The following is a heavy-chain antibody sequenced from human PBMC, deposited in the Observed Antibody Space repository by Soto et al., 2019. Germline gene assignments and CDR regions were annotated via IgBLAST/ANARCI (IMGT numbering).Heavy chain of an antibody. V-gene: IGHV4-31*03. CDR2: TSNSGST. Sequence: QVQLQESGPGLVKPSQTLSLTFTVSGGSITSSGYYWSWIRQHPGEGLEWIGFTSNSGSTSYNPSLKSRVTISVDTSSNQFSLNLKSVTAADTAVYYCARAGGSTKVDYWGQGTLVTVSP. CDR3: ARAGGSTKVDY. CDR1: GGSITSSGYY. J-gene: IGHJ4*02. D-gene: IGHD2-2*01.